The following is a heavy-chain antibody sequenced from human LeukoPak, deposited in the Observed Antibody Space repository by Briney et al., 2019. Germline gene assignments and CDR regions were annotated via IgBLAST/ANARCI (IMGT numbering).Heavy chain of an antibody. CDR2: IYHRGNT. V-gene: IGHV4-4*02. J-gene: IGHJ4*02. Sequence: SETLSLTCAVSGGSISSSNWWSWVRQPPGKGLEWIGEIYHRGNTNYNPSLKSRVTISLDNSKNHFSLKLSSVTAADTAVYYCARVINYYGSGSYSDSWGQGTLVTVSS. CDR3: ARVINYYGSGSYSDS. CDR1: GGSISSSNW. D-gene: IGHD3-10*01.